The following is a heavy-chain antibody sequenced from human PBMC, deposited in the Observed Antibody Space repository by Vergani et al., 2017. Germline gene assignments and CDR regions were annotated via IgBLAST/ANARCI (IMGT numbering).Heavy chain of an antibody. CDR2: IYWNDDK. D-gene: IGHD3-3*01. CDR3: AHTGXLEWLPPPNDAFDI. V-gene: IGHV2-5*01. CDR1: GFSLSTSGVG. J-gene: IGHJ3*02. Sequence: QITLKESGPTLVKPTQTLTLTCTFSGFSLSTSGVGVGWIRQPPGKALEWLALIYWNDDKRYSPSLKSRLTITKDTSKNQVVLTMTNMDPVDTATYYCAHTGXLEWLPPPNDAFDIWGQGTMVTVSS.